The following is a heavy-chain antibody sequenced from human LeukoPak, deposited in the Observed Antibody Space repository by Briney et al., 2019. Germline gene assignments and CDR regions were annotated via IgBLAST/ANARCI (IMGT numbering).Heavy chain of an antibody. V-gene: IGHV4-34*01. Sequence: SETLSLTCAVYGGSFSGYYWSWIRQPPGKGLEWIGEINHSGSTNYNPSLKSRVTISGDTSKNQFSLKLSSVTAADTAVYYCGSSGSGYFDYWGQGTLVTVSS. CDR2: INHSGST. CDR3: GSSGSGYFDY. J-gene: IGHJ4*02. CDR1: GGSFSGYY. D-gene: IGHD6-25*01.